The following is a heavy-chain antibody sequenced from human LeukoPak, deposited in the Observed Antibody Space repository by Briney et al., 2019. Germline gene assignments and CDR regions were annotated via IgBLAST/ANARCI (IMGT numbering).Heavy chain of an antibody. V-gene: IGHV3-33*08. CDR3: ARGYGGNPIDY. Sequence: PGGSLRLSCAASGFTFSSYAMHWVRQAPGKGLEWVAVIWYDGSNKYYADSVKGRFTISRDNSKNTLYLQMNSLRAEDTAVYYCARGYGGNPIDYWGQGTLVTVSS. J-gene: IGHJ4*02. CDR2: IWYDGSNK. CDR1: GFTFSSYA. D-gene: IGHD4-23*01.